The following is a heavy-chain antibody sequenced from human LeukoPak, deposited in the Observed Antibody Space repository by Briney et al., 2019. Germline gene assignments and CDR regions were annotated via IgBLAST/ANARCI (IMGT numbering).Heavy chain of an antibody. CDR1: GGSISSGSYY. J-gene: IGHJ4*02. CDR2: IYTSGST. D-gene: IGHD1-26*01. Sequence: SETLSLTCTVSGGSISSGSYYWSWIRQPAGKGLEWIGRIYTSGSTNYNPSLKSRVTISVDTSKNQFSLKLSSVTAADTAVYYCASESIVNSGSYYVYWGQGTLVTVSS. CDR3: ASESIVNSGSYYVY. V-gene: IGHV4-61*02.